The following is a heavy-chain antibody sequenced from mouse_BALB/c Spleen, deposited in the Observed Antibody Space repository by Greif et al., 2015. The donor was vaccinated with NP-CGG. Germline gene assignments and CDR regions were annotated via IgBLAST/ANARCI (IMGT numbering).Heavy chain of an antibody. D-gene: IGHD1-1*01. J-gene: IGHJ3*01. Sequence: VQLQQSGAELVKPGALVKLSCTASGFNIKDTYMQWVKQRPEQGLEWIGRIDPANGNTKYDPKFQGKATITADTSSNAAYLQLSRLTSEDTAVYYCASYYYGSSLFAYRGQGTLVPVSA. CDR1: GFNIKDTY. CDR2: IDPANGNT. CDR3: ASYYYGSSLFAY. V-gene: IGHV14-3*02.